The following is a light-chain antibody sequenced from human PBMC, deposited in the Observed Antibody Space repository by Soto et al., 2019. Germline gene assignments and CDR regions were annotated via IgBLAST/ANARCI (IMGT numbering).Light chain of an antibody. CDR3: SSDTSSSVV. J-gene: IGLJ2*01. CDR2: EVS. V-gene: IGLV2-14*01. Sequence: QSALTQPASVSGSPGQSITISCTGTSSDVGGYNYVSWYQQHPGKAPKLMIYEVSNRPSGVSNRFSGSKSGNTASLTISGLQAEEEADYYCSSDTSSSVVFGGGTKLTVL. CDR1: SSDVGGYNY.